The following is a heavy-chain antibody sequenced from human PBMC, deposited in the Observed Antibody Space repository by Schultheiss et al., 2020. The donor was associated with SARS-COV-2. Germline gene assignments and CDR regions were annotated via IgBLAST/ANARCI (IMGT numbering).Heavy chain of an antibody. D-gene: IGHD2-2*01. CDR2: IYTSGST. CDR3: ARDRRTTNWFDP. CDR1: GGSISSYY. Sequence: SETLSLTCTVSGGSISSYYWSWIRQPAGKGLEWIGRIYTSGSTNYNPSLKSRVTISVDTSKNQFSLKLSSVTAADTAVYYCARDRRTTNWFDPWGQGTLVTVSS. J-gene: IGHJ5*02. V-gene: IGHV4-4*07.